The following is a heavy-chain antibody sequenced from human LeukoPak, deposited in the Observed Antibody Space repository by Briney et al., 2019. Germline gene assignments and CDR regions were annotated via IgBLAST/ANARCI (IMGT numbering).Heavy chain of an antibody. Sequence: GGSLRLSCAVSGDNFISHTMMWVRQAPGKGREWVSYIGYSGSPIYYADSVKGRFGISRDDAKTSLYLHMNSLRAEDTAFYYCAREYDSRARFDSWGQGILVTVSS. J-gene: IGHJ4*02. V-gene: IGHV3-48*01. D-gene: IGHD4-11*01. CDR2: IGYSGSPI. CDR1: GDNFISHT. CDR3: AREYDSRARFDS.